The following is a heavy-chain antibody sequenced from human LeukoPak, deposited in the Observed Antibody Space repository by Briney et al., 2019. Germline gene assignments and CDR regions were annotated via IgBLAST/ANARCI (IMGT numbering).Heavy chain of an antibody. CDR2: IIPIFDTA. CDR3: ARVRCSSTSCYDDY. CDR1: GGTFSSYT. Sequence: ASVKVSCKASGGTFSSYTVSWVRQAPGQGLEWMGGIIPIFDTANYAQKFQGRVTITADKSTSTAYMELSSLRSEDAAVYYCARVRCSSTSCYDDYWGQGTLVTVSS. J-gene: IGHJ4*02. V-gene: IGHV1-69*06. D-gene: IGHD2-2*01.